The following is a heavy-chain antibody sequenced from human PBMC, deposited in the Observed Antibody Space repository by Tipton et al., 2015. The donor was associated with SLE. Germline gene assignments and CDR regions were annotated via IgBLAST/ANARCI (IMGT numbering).Heavy chain of an antibody. J-gene: IGHJ3*02. V-gene: IGHV1-18*01. CDR1: GYTFTSYG. D-gene: IGHD2-15*01. CDR2: ISAYNGNT. Sequence: QSGAEVKKPGASVKVSCKASGYTFTSYGISWVRQAPGQGLEWMGWISAYNGNTNYAQKLQGRVTMTADTSTSTAYMELRTLSSDGTAVSCCARDVSPVVVAATYAFDIWGHGTMLPVSS. CDR3: ARDVSPVVVAATYAFDI.